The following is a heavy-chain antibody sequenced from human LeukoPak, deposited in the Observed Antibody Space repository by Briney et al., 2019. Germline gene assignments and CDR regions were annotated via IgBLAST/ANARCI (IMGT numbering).Heavy chain of an antibody. D-gene: IGHD1-26*01. CDR3: ARPGIVGPAAWPAFDY. Sequence: PEALSLTCTVSGGSISSYYWSWIRQPPGQGLEWIGYIYYSGSTNYNPSLKSRVTISVDTSKNQFSLKLSSVTAADTAVYYCARPGIVGPAAWPAFDYWGQGTLVTVSS. CDR2: IYYSGST. CDR1: GGSISSYY. J-gene: IGHJ4*02. V-gene: IGHV4-59*08.